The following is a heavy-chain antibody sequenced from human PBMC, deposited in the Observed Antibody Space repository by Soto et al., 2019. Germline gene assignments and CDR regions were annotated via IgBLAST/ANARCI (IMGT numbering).Heavy chain of an antibody. J-gene: IGHJ4*02. Sequence: EVQLVESGGGLIQPGGSLRLSCAVSGFTVSNNYMSWVRQAPGKGLEGVSVIYSGGYTAYGDSVKGRFTISRDNSKNTLIIKIKSPRPDEAAVFYGGTQGGGGGYWGQGTLVTVSS. CDR1: GFTVSNNY. CDR2: IYSGGYT. V-gene: IGHV3-53*01. D-gene: IGHD3-16*01. CDR3: GTQGGGGGY.